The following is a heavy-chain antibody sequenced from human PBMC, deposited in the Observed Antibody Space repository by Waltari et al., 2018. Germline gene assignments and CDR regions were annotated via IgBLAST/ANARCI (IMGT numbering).Heavy chain of an antibody. J-gene: IGHJ5*02. D-gene: IGHD3-3*01. V-gene: IGHV1-69*04. CDR3: ARDSRTMCGVAASGWFDL. Sequence: QVQLVQSGAEVKKPGSSVKISCKASGGTFRSYAIRWVRQAPGQGVEWVGGIIPILGIANYAQKVQGRVTITADESTSTAYMELSRLGAEDTAVYYCARDSRTMCGVAASGWFDLWGQGTLVTVSS. CDR1: GGTFRSYA. CDR2: IIPILGIA.